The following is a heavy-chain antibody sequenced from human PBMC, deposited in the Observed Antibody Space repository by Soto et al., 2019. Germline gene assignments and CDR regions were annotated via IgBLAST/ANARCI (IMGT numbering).Heavy chain of an antibody. D-gene: IGHD3-22*01. CDR3: ARSSYSSGYYYAIDY. J-gene: IGHJ4*02. V-gene: IGHV1-46*01. CDR1: GYTFTSYY. CDR2: INPSGGST. Sequence: ASVKVSCKASGYTFTSYYMHWVRQAPGQGLEWMGIINPSGGSTSYAQKFQGRVTMTRDTSTSTVYMELSSLRSEDTAVYYCARSSYSSGYYYAIDYWGQGTQVTGSS.